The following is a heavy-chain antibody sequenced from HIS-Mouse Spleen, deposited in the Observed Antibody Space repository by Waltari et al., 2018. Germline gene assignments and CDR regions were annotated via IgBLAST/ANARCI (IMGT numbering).Heavy chain of an antibody. CDR2: ISYDGSNK. Sequence: QVQLVESGGGVVQPGRSLRLSCAASGFTSISYAMHWVRQAPGKGLEWVAVISYDGSNKYYADSVKGRFTISRDNSKNTLYLQMNSLRAEDTAVYYCARGFVDTAMVDYWGQGTLVTVSS. V-gene: IGHV3-30-3*01. D-gene: IGHD5-18*01. CDR3: ARGFVDTAMVDY. CDR1: GFTSISYA. J-gene: IGHJ4*02.